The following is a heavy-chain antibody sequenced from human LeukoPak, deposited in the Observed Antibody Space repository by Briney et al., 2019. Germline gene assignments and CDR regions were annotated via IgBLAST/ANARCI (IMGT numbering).Heavy chain of an antibody. Sequence: GGSLRLSCAASGFTFSSYSVNWVRQAPGKGLEWVSAISGSGGSTYYADSVKGRFTISRDNSKNTLYLQMNSLRAEDTAVYYCAKDLRYSSGCFEHWGQGTLVTVSS. V-gene: IGHV3-23*01. CDR2: ISGSGGST. CDR3: AKDLRYSSGCFEH. D-gene: IGHD6-19*01. CDR1: GFTFSSYS. J-gene: IGHJ1*01.